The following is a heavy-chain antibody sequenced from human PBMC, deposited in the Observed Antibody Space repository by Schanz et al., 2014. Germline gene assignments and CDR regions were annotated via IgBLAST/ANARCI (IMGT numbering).Heavy chain of an antibody. CDR1: GFTFSSYT. D-gene: IGHD5-12*01. V-gene: IGHV3-23*04. CDR2: ISGSGAGT. J-gene: IGHJ3*01. Sequence: EVQLVESGGGLVKPGDSLRLSCAASGFTFSSYTMKWVRQAPGKGLEWVSAISGSGAGTYYADSVKGRFTFSRDNSKNTLYLQMNSLRAEDTAVYFCARDEGRDGYNLAFDVWGQGTLVTVSS. CDR3: ARDEGRDGYNLAFDV.